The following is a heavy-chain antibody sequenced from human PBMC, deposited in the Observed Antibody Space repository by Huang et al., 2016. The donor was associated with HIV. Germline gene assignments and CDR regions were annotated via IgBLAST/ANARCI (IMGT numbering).Heavy chain of an antibody. CDR1: GYTFTSYA. CDR2: IKTNTGNP. CDR3: ARGLYSSSWAPFDY. D-gene: IGHD6-13*01. V-gene: IGHV7-4-1*02. J-gene: IGHJ4*02. Sequence: QVQLVQSGSELKKPGASVKVSCKASGYTFTSYAMDWVRQAPGQGREGMGGIKTNTGNPTNAQGFTGRFVFSLDTSVSTAYLQISSLKAEDTAVYYCARGLYSSSWAPFDYWGQGTLVTVSS.